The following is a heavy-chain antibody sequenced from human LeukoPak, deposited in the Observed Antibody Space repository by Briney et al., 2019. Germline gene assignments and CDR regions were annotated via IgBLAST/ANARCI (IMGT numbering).Heavy chain of an antibody. CDR2: ISWNSGSI. V-gene: IGHV3-9*01. Sequence: PGGSLRLSCVASGFTFDYYAMHWVRQAPGKGLEWVADISWNSGSIGYGDSVKGRFTISRDNAKNTLYLQMNSLRAEDTAVYYCAKDPRNYYDSSGYCYAPYYYYGMDVWGQGTTVTVSS. J-gene: IGHJ6*02. CDR1: GFTFDYYA. CDR3: AKDPRNYYDSSGYCYAPYYYYGMDV. D-gene: IGHD3-22*01.